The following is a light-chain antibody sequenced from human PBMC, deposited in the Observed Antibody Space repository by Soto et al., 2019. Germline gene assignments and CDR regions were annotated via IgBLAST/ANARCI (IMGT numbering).Light chain of an antibody. V-gene: IGKV3-20*01. Sequence: EIVLTQSPGTLSLSPGDRATLSCRASQSLSNNYLAWYQQKSGQSPRLLIYGASTRATDTPDSFSGTGPGANFTPNITRLEPADLFVDLSHQYESLPRTFGRGTKVE. J-gene: IGKJ4*02. CDR3: HQYESLPRT. CDR1: QSLSNNY. CDR2: GAS.